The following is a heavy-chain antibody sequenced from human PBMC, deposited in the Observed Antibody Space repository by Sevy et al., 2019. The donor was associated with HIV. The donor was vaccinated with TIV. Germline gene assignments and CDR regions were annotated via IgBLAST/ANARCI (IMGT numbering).Heavy chain of an antibody. V-gene: IGHV4-59*01. CDR3: ARDDASNPRVLDY. J-gene: IGHJ4*02. CDR2: IYYTGSA. CDR1: GGSISSYF. D-gene: IGHD3-3*01. Sequence: SETLSLTCSVSGGSISSYFWTWIRQPPGKGLEWIGHIYYTGSANYNPSLTSRVTISIDKSKSQFSLNLSSVTAADTAVYYCARDDASNPRVLDYWGQGALVTVSS.